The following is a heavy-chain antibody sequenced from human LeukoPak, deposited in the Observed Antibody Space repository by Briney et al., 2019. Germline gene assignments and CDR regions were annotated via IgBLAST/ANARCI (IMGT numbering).Heavy chain of an antibody. V-gene: IGHV1-2*02. CDR1: GYTFTGYY. J-gene: IGHJ6*03. Sequence: ASVKVSCKASGYTFTGYYMHWVRQAPGQGLEWMGWINPNSGGTNYAQKFQGRVTMTRDTSISTAYMELSGLRSDDTAVYYCARGEAVAGTDYYYYMDVWGKGTTVTISS. D-gene: IGHD6-19*01. CDR3: ARGEAVAGTDYYYYMDV. CDR2: INPNSGGT.